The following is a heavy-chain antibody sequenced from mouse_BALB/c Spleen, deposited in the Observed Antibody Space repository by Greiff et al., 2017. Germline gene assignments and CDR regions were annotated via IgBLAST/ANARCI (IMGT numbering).Heavy chain of an antibody. V-gene: IGHV5-9-4*01. CDR3: ARYYYGSSYNAMDY. J-gene: IGHJ4*01. CDR1: GFTFSSYA. CDR2: ISSGGSYT. Sequence: EVQVVESGGGLVKPGGSLKLSCAASGFTFSSYAMSWVRQSPEKRLEWVAEISSGGSYTYYPDTVTGRFTISRDNAKNTLYLEMSSLRSEDTAMYYCARYYYGSSYNAMDYWGQGTSVTVSS. D-gene: IGHD1-1*01.